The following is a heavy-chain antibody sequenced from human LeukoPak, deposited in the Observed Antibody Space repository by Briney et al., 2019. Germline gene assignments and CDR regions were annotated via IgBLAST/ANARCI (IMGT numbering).Heavy chain of an antibody. V-gene: IGHV4-39*07. Sequence: SETLSLTCTVSGGSISSSSYYWGWIRQPPGKGLEWIGSIYYSGSTNYNPSLKSRVTISVHTSKNQFSLKLSSVTAADTAVYYCARRWDYDILTGLFLGSWFDPWGQGTLVTVSS. CDR1: GGSISSSSYY. J-gene: IGHJ5*02. CDR3: ARRWDYDILTGLFLGSWFDP. CDR2: IYYSGST. D-gene: IGHD3-9*01.